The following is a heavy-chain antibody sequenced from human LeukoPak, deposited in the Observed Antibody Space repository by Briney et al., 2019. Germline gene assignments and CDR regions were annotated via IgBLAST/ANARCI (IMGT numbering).Heavy chain of an antibody. Sequence: PGGSLRLSCTASGFSFSTYAMTWVRQAPGKGLEWISSMSSGSRYIYYADSVRGRFTISRGNTKNSLYLLMNNLRAEDTAIYYCARDRPTGASRVFVVQWGQGTPVTVSS. CDR2: MSSGSRYI. CDR3: ARDRPTGASRVFVVQ. J-gene: IGHJ4*02. D-gene: IGHD2-15*01. V-gene: IGHV3-21*06. CDR1: GFSFSTYA.